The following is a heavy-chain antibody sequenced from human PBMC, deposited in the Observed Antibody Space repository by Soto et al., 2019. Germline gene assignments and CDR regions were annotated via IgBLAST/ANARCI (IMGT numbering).Heavy chain of an antibody. CDR2: IYPGDSDT. CDR3: ARQKDSSGYYPTLDY. CDR1: GYSFTNYW. D-gene: IGHD3-22*01. J-gene: IGHJ4*02. V-gene: IGHV5-51*01. Sequence: PGESLKISCKASGYSFTNYWVGWVGQMPGKGLEWVGIIYPGDSDTRYSPSFQGQVTISADKSISTSYLQWSSLKASDTAMYYCARQKDSSGYYPTLDYWGQGTLVTVSS.